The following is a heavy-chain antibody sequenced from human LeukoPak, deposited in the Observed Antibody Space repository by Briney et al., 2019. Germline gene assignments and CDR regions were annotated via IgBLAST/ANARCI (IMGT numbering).Heavy chain of an antibody. Sequence: PSETLSLTCTVSGGSISSGGYYWSWIRQHPGKGLEWIGYIYYSGSTYYNPSLKSRVTISVDTSKNQFSLKLSSVTAADTAVYYCARAGDILTGYDYWGQGTLVTVSS. CDR1: GGSISSGGYY. J-gene: IGHJ4*02. D-gene: IGHD3-9*01. CDR2: IYYSGST. V-gene: IGHV4-31*03. CDR3: ARAGDILTGYDY.